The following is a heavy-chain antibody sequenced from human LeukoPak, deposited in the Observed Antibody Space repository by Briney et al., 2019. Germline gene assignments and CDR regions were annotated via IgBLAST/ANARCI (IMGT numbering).Heavy chain of an antibody. D-gene: IGHD6-13*01. CDR2: IYYSGST. Sequence: PSETLSLTCTVSGYSISSGYYWGWIRQPPGKGLEWIGSIYYSGSTYYNPSLKSRVTISVDTSKNQFSLKLSSVTAADTAVYYCAREALAAADSDAFDIWGQGTMVTVSS. CDR3: AREALAAADSDAFDI. CDR1: GYSISSGYY. J-gene: IGHJ3*02. V-gene: IGHV4-38-2*02.